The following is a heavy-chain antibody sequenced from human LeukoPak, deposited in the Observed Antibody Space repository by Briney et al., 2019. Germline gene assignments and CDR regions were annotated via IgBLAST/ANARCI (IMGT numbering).Heavy chain of an antibody. D-gene: IGHD3-10*01. CDR2: IYYTGST. CDR1: GGSISTHY. V-gene: IGHV4-59*11. Sequence: PSETLSLTCTVSGGSISTHYWSWIRQPPGKGLEWIGYIYYTGSTNYNPSLKSRVTMAIDTSKNQFSLELTFVSAADTAVYYCARAQYASGSFFDYWGQGTLVTVSS. J-gene: IGHJ4*02. CDR3: ARAQYASGSFFDY.